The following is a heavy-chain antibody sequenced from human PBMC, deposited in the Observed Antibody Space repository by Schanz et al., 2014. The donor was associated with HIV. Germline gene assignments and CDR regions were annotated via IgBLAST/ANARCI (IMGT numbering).Heavy chain of an antibody. CDR3: AKVGRIYSTTWIDH. CDR1: GLTFSSSI. Sequence: QVQLVESGGGVVQPGRSLRLSCTASGLTFSSSIMHWVRQAPGKGQEWVAGMSHDGFSKYFADSVKGRFAISRDNSKNTVYLQMNSLRGEDSAVYYCAKVGRIYSTTWIDHWGQGTLVTVSS. V-gene: IGHV3-30*09. D-gene: IGHD6-13*01. CDR2: MSHDGFSK. J-gene: IGHJ4*02.